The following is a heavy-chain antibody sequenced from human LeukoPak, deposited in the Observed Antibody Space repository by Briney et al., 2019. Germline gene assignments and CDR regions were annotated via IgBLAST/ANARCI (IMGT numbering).Heavy chain of an antibody. J-gene: IGHJ4*02. V-gene: IGHV3-21*04. D-gene: IGHD6-13*01. Sequence: GGSLRLSCAASGFTFSSYSMNWVRQAPGKGLEWVSSISSSSSYIYYADSVKGRFTISRDNSKNTLYLHMNSLRAEDTAVYYCARAIIAAAGPLGYWGQGTLVTVSS. CDR3: ARAIIAAAGPLGY. CDR1: GFTFSSYS. CDR2: ISSSSSYI.